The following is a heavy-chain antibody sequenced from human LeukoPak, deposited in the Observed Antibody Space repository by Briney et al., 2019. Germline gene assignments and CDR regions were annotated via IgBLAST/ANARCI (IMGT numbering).Heavy chain of an antibody. V-gene: IGHV1-69*05. CDR2: IIPIFGTA. Sequence: SVKVSCKASGGTFSSYAISWVRQAPGQGLEWMGGIIPIFGTANYAHKFQGRVTITTDESTSTAYMGLSSLRSEDTAVYDCARGVLMVYAPYYFDFWGQGTLVTVSA. CDR3: ARGVLMVYAPYYFDF. J-gene: IGHJ4*02. CDR1: GGTFSSYA. D-gene: IGHD2-8*01.